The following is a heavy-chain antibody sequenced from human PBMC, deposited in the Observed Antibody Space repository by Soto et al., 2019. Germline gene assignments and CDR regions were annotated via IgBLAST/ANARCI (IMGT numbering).Heavy chain of an antibody. CDR2: ISYDESNK. D-gene: IGHD5-18*01. CDR1: GFTSNNYV. V-gene: IGHV3-30-3*01. CDR3: ARDPLWGTAMVLWYFDL. Sequence: QVQLVESGGGVVQPGRSLSLPFAAPGFTSNNYVLHGVRQPPAKGWEWGPLISYDESNKYYADSVKARFTISRDNSKNTLYLQMNSLRAEDTAVYYCARDPLWGTAMVLWYFDLWGRGTLVTVSS. J-gene: IGHJ2*01.